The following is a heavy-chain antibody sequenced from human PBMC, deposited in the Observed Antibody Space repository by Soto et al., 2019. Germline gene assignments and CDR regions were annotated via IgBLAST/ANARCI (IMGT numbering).Heavy chain of an antibody. D-gene: IGHD3-3*02. CDR1: GDTFSTYT. J-gene: IGHJ6*02. CDR2: IIPRSGTS. V-gene: IGHV1-69*12. CDR3: AREGLVLETSHVNSDHYYYAMDF. Sequence: QVQLVQSGAEVKKPWSSVKVSCNSSGDTFSTYTITWVRQAPGQGLEWMGGIIPRSGTSNYAQKLQGIVTITADESTSTAYMDLSSPRSDDTAVYYCAREGLVLETSHVNSDHYYYAMDFWGHGTTVTVSS.